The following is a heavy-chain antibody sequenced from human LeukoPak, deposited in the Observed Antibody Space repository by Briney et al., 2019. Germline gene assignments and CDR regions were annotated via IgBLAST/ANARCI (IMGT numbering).Heavy chain of an antibody. CDR2: IHHSGST. D-gene: IGHD3-22*01. V-gene: IGHV4-30-2*01. CDR1: GGSISSGGYS. J-gene: IGHJ4*02. Sequence: SETLSLTCAVSGGSISSGGYSWSWIRQPPGKGLEWIGYIHHSGSTYYNPSLKSRVTISVDRSKNQFSLKLSSVTAADTAVYYCARDLGSGYYIDYWGQGTLVTVSS. CDR3: ARDLGSGYYIDY.